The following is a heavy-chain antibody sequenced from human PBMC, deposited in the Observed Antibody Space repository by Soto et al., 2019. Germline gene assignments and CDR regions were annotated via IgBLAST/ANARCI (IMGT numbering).Heavy chain of an antibody. CDR1: GGSISSSSYY. Sequence: QLQLQESGPGLVKPSETLSLTCTVSGGSISSSSYYWGWIRQPPGKGLEWIGSIYYSGSTYYNPSLKSRVTRTVDTYKNQYSPKLSSVTTADTAVYYCARAYDFLESYYFDYCGQGTLVTVSS. J-gene: IGHJ4*02. CDR3: ARAYDFLESYYFDY. V-gene: IGHV4-39*01. CDR2: IYYSGST. D-gene: IGHD3-3*01.